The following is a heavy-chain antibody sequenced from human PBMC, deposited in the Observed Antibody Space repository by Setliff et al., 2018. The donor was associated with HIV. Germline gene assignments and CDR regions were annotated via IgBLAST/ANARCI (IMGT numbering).Heavy chain of an antibody. Sequence: PSETLSLTCTVSYGSISGHYWTWIRQPPGKGLEWIGYIHHSGGTQFNPSLMSRLTMSVDSSKNQFSLSLSSVTAADTAVYFCAPGEGVASTYYHDWGQGTQVTVSS. CDR2: IHHSGGT. CDR1: YGSISGHY. V-gene: IGHV4-59*11. D-gene: IGHD3-3*01. J-gene: IGHJ4*01. CDR3: APGEGVASTYYHD.